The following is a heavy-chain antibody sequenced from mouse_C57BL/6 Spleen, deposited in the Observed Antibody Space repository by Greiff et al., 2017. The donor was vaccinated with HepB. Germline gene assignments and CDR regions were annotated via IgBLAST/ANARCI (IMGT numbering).Heavy chain of an antibody. J-gene: IGHJ1*03. CDR2: IDPSDSET. CDR1: GYTFTSYW. D-gene: IGHD2-3*01. Sequence: QVQLQQPGAELVRPGSSVKLSCKASGYTFTSYWMHWVKQRPIQGLEWIGNIDPSDSETHYNQKFKDKATLTVDKSSSTAYMQLSSLTSEDSAVYYCARRGIYDGYYGYFDVWGTGTTVTVSS. CDR3: ARRGIYDGYYGYFDV. V-gene: IGHV1-52*01.